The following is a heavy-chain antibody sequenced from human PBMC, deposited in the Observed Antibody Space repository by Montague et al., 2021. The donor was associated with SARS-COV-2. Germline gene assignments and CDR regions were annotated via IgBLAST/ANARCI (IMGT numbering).Heavy chain of an antibody. CDR3: ARFGSSALDFDL. CDR1: GDSISTGIYY. Sequence: TLSLTCTVSGDSISTGIYYWSWIRQPAGKRLEWIGRIGTTGHTDYNSSLESRVFMSVDTSTNQFSLSLTSVTAADAAVYFCARFGSSALDFDLWGQGTLVTVSS. J-gene: IGHJ4*02. D-gene: IGHD6-19*01. V-gene: IGHV4-61*02. CDR2: IGTTGHT.